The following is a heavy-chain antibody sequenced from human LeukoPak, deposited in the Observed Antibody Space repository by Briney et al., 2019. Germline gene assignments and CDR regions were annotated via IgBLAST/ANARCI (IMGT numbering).Heavy chain of an antibody. D-gene: IGHD6-19*01. Sequence: ASVKVSCKASGYTFTGYYMYWVRKAPGQGLEWMGWINPNSGGTNYAQKSQGRVTMTRDTSISTAYIELSRLRSDDTAVYYCARGGKYSSGWYLHWGQGTLVTVSS. CDR2: INPNSGGT. CDR3: ARGGKYSSGWYLH. J-gene: IGHJ1*01. CDR1: GYTFTGYY. V-gene: IGHV1-2*02.